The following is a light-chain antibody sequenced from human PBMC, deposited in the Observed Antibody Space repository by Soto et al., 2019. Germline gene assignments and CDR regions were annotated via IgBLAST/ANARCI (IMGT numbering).Light chain of an antibody. V-gene: IGLV2-8*01. CDR1: SSDVGGYNY. Sequence: QSALTQPRSVSGSPGQSVTISCTGTSSDVGGYNYVSWYQQHPGKAPKLVIFEVNKRPSGVPDRFSGSKSGNTASLTVSGLQAEDEAAYYCTSYAGSNKLVFGGGTKLTVL. CDR3: TSYAGSNKLV. J-gene: IGLJ2*01. CDR2: EVN.